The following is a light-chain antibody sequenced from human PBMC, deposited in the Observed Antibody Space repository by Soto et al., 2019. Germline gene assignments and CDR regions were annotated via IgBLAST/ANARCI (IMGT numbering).Light chain of an antibody. J-gene: IGLJ1*01. CDR2: EVT. Sequence: QSVLTQPASVSGSPGQSITISCTGTSSDVGGYNYVSWYQLHPGKAPKLILYEVTNRPSGVSDRFSGSTSGNTASLTISGLQAEEEADYYCSSYTRRTDHAFGTRTKGPV. V-gene: IGLV2-14*01. CDR3: SSYTRRTDHA. CDR1: SSDVGGYNY.